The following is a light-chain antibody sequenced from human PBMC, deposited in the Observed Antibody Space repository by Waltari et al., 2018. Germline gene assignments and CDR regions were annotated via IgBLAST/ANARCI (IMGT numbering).Light chain of an antibody. Sequence: QSALTQPRSVSGSPGQSVTISCTGTSSDVGNYNYVSWYQQLPNKAPKLMIYDVSDRPSGVPVRFPGSKSGNTASLTISGLLSEDEADYYCCSYAGSYTFVIFGGGTKLTVL. CDR3: CSYAGSYTFVI. CDR1: SSDVGNYNY. J-gene: IGLJ2*01. CDR2: DVS. V-gene: IGLV2-11*01.